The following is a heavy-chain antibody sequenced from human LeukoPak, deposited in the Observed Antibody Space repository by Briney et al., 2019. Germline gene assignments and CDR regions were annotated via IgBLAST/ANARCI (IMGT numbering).Heavy chain of an antibody. CDR2: INHSGST. CDR1: GGSFSGYY. CDR3: ARPQLTGQYQFYY. J-gene: IGHJ4*02. D-gene: IGHD7-27*01. Sequence: PSETLSLTCAVYGGSFSGYYWSWIRQPPGKGLEWIGEINHSGSTNYNPSLKSRVTISVDTSKNQFSLKLSSVTAADTAVYYCARPQLTGQYQFYYRGQGTLVTVSS. V-gene: IGHV4-34*01.